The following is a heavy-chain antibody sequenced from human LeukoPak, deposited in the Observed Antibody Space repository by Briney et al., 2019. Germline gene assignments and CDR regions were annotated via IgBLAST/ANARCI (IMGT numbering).Heavy chain of an antibody. D-gene: IGHD5-18*01. CDR1: GFTVSSNY. J-gene: IGHJ4*02. V-gene: IGHV3-53*01. CDR3: ARDAKGYIYGFDY. Sequence: PGGSLRLSCAASGFTVSSNYMTWVRQAPGKGLEGVSVIYSGGSTYYADSVKGRFTISRDNSKNTLYLQMNSLRAEDTAVYYCARDAKGYIYGFDYWGQGTLVTVSS. CDR2: IYSGGST.